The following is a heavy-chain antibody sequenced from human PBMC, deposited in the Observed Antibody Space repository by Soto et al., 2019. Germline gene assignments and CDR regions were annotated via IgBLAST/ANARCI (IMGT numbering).Heavy chain of an antibody. CDR2: INPNSGGT. CDR3: ARVSQYDGSGSMEADY. J-gene: IGHJ4*02. Sequence: QVQLVQSGAEVKKPGASVKVSCKASGYTFTGYYMHWVRQAPGQGLEWMGWINPNSGGTNYAQKFQGRVTMTRDTSISTAYMELSRLRSDDTAVYYCARVSQYDGSGSMEADYWGQGTLVTVSS. D-gene: IGHD3-10*01. CDR1: GYTFTGYY. V-gene: IGHV1-2*02.